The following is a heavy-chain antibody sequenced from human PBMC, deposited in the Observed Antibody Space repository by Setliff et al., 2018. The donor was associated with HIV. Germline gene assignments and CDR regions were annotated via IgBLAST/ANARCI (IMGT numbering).Heavy chain of an antibody. Sequence: PGGSLRLSCAASGFTVSSHYMTWVRQAPGKGLEWVSVIYSGGDAYYAGSVKGRFTISRDNSKNTLYLQMNSLRAEDTAAYYCARVLLRTNAVYGVVSNRFDPWGQGTLVTVSS. CDR1: GFTVSSHY. J-gene: IGHJ5*02. D-gene: IGHD2-8*01. V-gene: IGHV3-53*01. CDR2: IYSGGDA. CDR3: ARVLLRTNAVYGVVSNRFDP.